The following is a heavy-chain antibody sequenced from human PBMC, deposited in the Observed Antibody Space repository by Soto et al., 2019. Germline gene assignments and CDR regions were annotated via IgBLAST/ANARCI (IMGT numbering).Heavy chain of an antibody. CDR2: IKSRSDGGTT. Sequence: EVQLVESGGGLVKPGGSLRLSCAASGFSFSSAWMSWVRQAPGKGLEWVGRIKSRSDGGTTDFAAPVKGRFTISRDDSKNNLYMQMNRLRTEDPSVYYSVAPELEIGGWYYSGERSLVTVSS. J-gene: IGHJ4*02. CDR3: VAPELEIGGWYY. V-gene: IGHV3-15*01. D-gene: IGHD3-16*01. CDR1: GFSFSSAW.